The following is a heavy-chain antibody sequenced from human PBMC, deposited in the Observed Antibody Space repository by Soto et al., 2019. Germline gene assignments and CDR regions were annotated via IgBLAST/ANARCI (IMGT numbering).Heavy chain of an antibody. J-gene: IGHJ4*02. D-gene: IGHD2-21*01. CDR2: ICWDDDK. Sequence: SGPTLVNXTQTLTLTCSLSGFSISTSGEGVGWIRQPPGKALEWLGVICWDDDKRYSPSLQNRLTIAKDTSKNQVVLTLTNVDPVDTATYYCAHRDSHNXYVFDYWGQGTLVTVSS. V-gene: IGHV2-5*02. CDR3: AHRDSHNXYVFDY. CDR1: GFSISTSGEG.